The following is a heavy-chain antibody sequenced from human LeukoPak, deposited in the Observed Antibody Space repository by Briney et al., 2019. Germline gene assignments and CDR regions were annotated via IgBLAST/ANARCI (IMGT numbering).Heavy chain of an antibody. V-gene: IGHV1-69*13. CDR2: IIPILGTA. J-gene: IGHJ6*03. CDR1: GGTFSSYA. Sequence: GASVKVSCKASGGTFSSYAITWVRQAPGQGLEWMGGIIPILGTANYVQKFQGRVTITADESTSIAYMELSSLRSEDTAVYYCATLELRYCYYMDVWGKGTTVTVSS. CDR3: ATLELRYCYYMDV. D-gene: IGHD1-7*01.